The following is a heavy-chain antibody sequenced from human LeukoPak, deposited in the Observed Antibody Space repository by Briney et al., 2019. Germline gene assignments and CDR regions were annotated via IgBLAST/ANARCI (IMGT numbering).Heavy chain of an antibody. J-gene: IGHJ5*02. CDR2: ISAYNGNT. CDR1: GYTFTSYG. CDR3: ARERRYDILTGYRPKVSGWFDP. Sequence: ASVKVSCKASGYTFTSYGISWVRQAPGQGLEWMGWISAYNGNTNYAQKLQGRATMTTDTSTSTAYMELRSLRSDDTAVYYCARERRYDILTGYRPKVSGWFDPWGQGTLVTVSS. D-gene: IGHD3-9*01. V-gene: IGHV1-18*01.